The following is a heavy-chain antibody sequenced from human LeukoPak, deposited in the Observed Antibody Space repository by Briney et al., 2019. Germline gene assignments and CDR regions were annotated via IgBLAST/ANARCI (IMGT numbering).Heavy chain of an antibody. J-gene: IGHJ6*03. Sequence: GGSLRLSCAASGFTFSSYGMHWVRQAPGKGLEWVAFIRYDGSNKHYADSVKGRFTISRDNAKNTLYLQMNSLRAEDTAVYYCAREMGYCSGGSCYLYYYYMDVWGKGTTVTVSS. CDR1: GFTFSSYG. V-gene: IGHV3-30*02. CDR2: IRYDGSNK. CDR3: AREMGYCSGGSCYLYYYYMDV. D-gene: IGHD2-15*01.